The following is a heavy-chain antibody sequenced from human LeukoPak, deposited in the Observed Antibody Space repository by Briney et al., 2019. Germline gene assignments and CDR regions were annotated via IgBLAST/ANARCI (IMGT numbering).Heavy chain of an antibody. CDR2: ISSSSSYI. CDR1: GFTFSSYS. CDR3: ARDSYEAVPNDY. V-gene: IGHV3-21*01. Sequence: PGGSLRLSCAASGFTFSSYSMNWVRQAPGKGLEWVSSISSSSSYIYYADSVKGRFTISRDNAKNSLYLQMNSLRAEDTAVYYCARDSYEAVPNDYWGQGTLVTVSS. J-gene: IGHJ4*02. D-gene: IGHD6-19*01.